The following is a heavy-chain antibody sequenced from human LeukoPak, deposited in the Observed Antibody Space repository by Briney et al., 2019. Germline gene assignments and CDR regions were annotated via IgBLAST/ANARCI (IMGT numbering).Heavy chain of an antibody. V-gene: IGHV1-18*01. Sequence: ASVKVSCKASGYTFSSYGISWVRQAPGQGLEWMGWISAYNGNTKYAQKLQGRVTMTTDTSTSTTYMELRSLRSDDTAVYYCARVRGYYDSSGYFLFDYWGQGTLVTVSS. CDR1: GYTFSSYG. J-gene: IGHJ4*02. CDR2: ISAYNGNT. CDR3: ARVRGYYDSSGYFLFDY. D-gene: IGHD3-22*01.